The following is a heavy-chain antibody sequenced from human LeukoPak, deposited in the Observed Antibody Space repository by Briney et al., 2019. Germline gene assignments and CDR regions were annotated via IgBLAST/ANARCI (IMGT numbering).Heavy chain of an antibody. Sequence: LSLTCAVSGGSISSSNWWSWVRQAPGKGLEWVAVISYDGSNKYYADSVKGRFTISRDNSKNTLYLQMNSLRAEDTAVYFCVRGKSDAYGLEDYWGQGTLVTVSS. CDR1: GGSISSSNW. CDR2: ISYDGSNK. D-gene: IGHD4-17*01. CDR3: VRGKSDAYGLEDY. J-gene: IGHJ4*02. V-gene: IGHV3-30*03.